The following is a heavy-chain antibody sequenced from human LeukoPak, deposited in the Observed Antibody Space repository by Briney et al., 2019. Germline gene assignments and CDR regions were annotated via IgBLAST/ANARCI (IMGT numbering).Heavy chain of an antibody. CDR2: INGDGSNT. Sequence: GGSLRLSCAASGFTFSKYWMHWVRQAPGKGLVWVPRINGDGSNTNYADSVKGRFTISRDNAKNTLFLQMNSLRAEDTAVYYCARDHGFDFWGQGKMVTVSS. CDR1: GFTFSKYW. J-gene: IGHJ3*01. V-gene: IGHV3-74*01. CDR3: ARDHGFDF.